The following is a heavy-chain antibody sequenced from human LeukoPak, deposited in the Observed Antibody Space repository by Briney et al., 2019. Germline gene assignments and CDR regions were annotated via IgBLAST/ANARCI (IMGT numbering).Heavy chain of an antibody. CDR1: GGSISSYY. V-gene: IGHV4-59*08. CDR2: IYYSGST. D-gene: IGHD5-18*01. Sequence: PSETLSLTCTVSGGSISSYYWSWIRQPPGKGLEWIGYIYYSGSTNYNPSLKSRVTISVDTSKNQFSLKLSSVTAADTAVYYCARQDRGYSYGVYYFDYWGQGTLVTVSS. CDR3: ARQDRGYSYGVYYFDY. J-gene: IGHJ4*02.